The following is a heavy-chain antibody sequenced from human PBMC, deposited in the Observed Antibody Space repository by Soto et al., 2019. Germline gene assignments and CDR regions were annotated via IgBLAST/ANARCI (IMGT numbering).Heavy chain of an antibody. J-gene: IGHJ6*03. CDR2: ISAYNGNT. D-gene: IGHD4-17*01. CDR3: ARDPQAGTTGIYYYCYYLDV. CDR1: GYSFTNYG. Sequence: QVQLVQSGAEVKKPGASVKVSCKASGYSFTNYGISWVRQAPGQGLEWMGWISAYNGNTNYAQKLQGRVTMTTATSSNTIYMEVRGLRSDDKAVYYCARDPQAGTTGIYYYCYYLDVWGKGTTVTVSS. V-gene: IGHV1-18*01.